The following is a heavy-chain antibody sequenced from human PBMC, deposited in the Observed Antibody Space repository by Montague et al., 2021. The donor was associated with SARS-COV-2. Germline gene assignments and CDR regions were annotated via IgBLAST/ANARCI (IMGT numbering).Heavy chain of an antibody. CDR3: ARGSRQWLVRPPHYYYFDY. J-gene: IGHJ4*02. Sequence: SETLSLTCAVYGGSFSGYYRSWIRQPPGKGLEWIGEINHSGSTNXNPSLKSRVTISVDTSKNQFSLKLSSVTAADTAVYYCARGSRQWLVRPPHYYYFDYWGQGTLVTVSS. D-gene: IGHD6-19*01. CDR1: GGSFSGYY. V-gene: IGHV4-34*01. CDR2: INHSGST.